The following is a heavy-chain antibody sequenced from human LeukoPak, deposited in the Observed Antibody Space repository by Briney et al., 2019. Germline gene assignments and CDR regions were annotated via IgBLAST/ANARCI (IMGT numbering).Heavy chain of an antibody. CDR3: AKTGRTYGDYPDY. CDR1: GFSFSSYA. D-gene: IGHD4-17*01. J-gene: IGHJ4*02. CDR2: ISGGGGST. Sequence: GGSLRLSCAASGFSFSSYAMSWVRQAPGKGLEWVSTISGGGGSTYYPDSVKGRFTFSRDNSKNTVYLQMNSLGAEDTAVYYCAKTGRTYGDYPDYWGQGTLVTVSS. V-gene: IGHV3-23*01.